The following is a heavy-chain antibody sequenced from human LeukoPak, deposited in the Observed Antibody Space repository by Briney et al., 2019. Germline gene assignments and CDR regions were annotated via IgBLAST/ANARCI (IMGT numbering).Heavy chain of an antibody. CDR2: IKSGSTII. J-gene: IGHJ4*02. CDR1: GFSLSEYY. D-gene: IGHD4-11*01. CDR3: ARVHNTVH. V-gene: IGHV3-11*04. Sequence: GGSLTLSCAASGFSLSEYYVNWLRQVPGKGLEWVSYIKSGSTIIFYADTVKGRFSVSRDNANNTVHLQMTNLRDDDTAVYYCARVHNTVHWGQGVQVTVSS.